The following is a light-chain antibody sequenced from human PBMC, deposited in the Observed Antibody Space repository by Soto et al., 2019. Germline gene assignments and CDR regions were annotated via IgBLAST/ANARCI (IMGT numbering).Light chain of an antibody. V-gene: IGKV3-15*01. Sequence: EIVMTQSPATLSVSPGERATLSCRASQSVSSKYLAWYQQKHGQAPRLLIYGASTRATGIPARFSGSGSGTELTITISSLQSEDGEVYYCQQYNNWPRTFGQGTKVDIK. J-gene: IGKJ1*01. CDR1: QSVSSKY. CDR3: QQYNNWPRT. CDR2: GAS.